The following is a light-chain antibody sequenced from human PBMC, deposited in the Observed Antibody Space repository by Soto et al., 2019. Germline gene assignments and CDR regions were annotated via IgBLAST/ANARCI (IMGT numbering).Light chain of an antibody. J-gene: IGLJ2*01. CDR2: EVS. CDR3: CSYAGSSTLVV. Sequence: QSALTQPASVSGSPGQSITISCTGTSSDVGSYNLVSWYQQHPGKAPKLMIYEVSKRPSGVSSRFSGSKSGNTASLTISGLQAEDEADYYCCSYAGSSTLVVFGGGTKLTV. CDR1: SSDVGSYNL. V-gene: IGLV2-23*02.